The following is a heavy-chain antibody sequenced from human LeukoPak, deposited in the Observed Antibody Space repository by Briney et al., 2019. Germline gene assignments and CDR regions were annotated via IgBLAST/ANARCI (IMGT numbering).Heavy chain of an antibody. CDR2: INPNSGGA. J-gene: IGHJ4*02. D-gene: IGHD2-21*02. CDR3: ASVNLTV. Sequence: ASVRVPCKAFGYTFTGYYIHWVRQAPGQGLEWMGRINPNSGGANHAQKFQDRVTMTRDTSISTAYMELSSLRSDDTAVYFCASVNLTVWGQGALVTVSS. CDR1: GYTFTGYY. V-gene: IGHV1-2*06.